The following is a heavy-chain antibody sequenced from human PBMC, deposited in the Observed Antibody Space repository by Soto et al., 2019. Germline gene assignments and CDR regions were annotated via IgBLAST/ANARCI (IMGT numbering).Heavy chain of an antibody. CDR3: ARDFTTNYYNYGLDV. J-gene: IGHJ6*02. CDR2: VLTNGGA. Sequence: QVQLQESGPGLVKPSETLSIICTVSGASVNNYYWSWIRQPAGGGLEWIGRVLTNGGANYNPSLKSRVSMSVDTSKNQFSLNLRSVTAADTAIYFCARDFTTNYYNYGLDVWGQGTTVTV. CDR1: GASVNNYY. V-gene: IGHV4-4*07.